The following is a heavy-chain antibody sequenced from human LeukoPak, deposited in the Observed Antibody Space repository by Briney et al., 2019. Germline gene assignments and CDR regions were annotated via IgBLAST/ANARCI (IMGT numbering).Heavy chain of an antibody. V-gene: IGHV1-8*01. D-gene: IGHD4-11*01. CDR2: MNPNSGNT. J-gene: IGHJ4*02. CDR1: GYTFTSYD. Sequence: ASVKVSCKASGYTFTSYDINWVRQATGQGLEWMGWMNPNSGNTGYAQKFQGKVTMTRNTSISTAYMELSSLRSEDTAVYYCAMRGDYTGLYIEYWGQGTLVTVSS. CDR3: AMRGDYTGLYIEY.